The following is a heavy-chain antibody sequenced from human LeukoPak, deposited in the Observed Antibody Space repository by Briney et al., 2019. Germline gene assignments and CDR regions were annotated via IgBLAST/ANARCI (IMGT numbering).Heavy chain of an antibody. Sequence: GESLKISCKGSGYSFTSYWIGWVRQMPGKGLEWMGSIYPGDSDTRYSPSFQGQVTISADKSRSTAFLQWSSLKTSDTAMYFCARQHGSGSYYSRAIDYWGQGTLVTVSS. CDR1: GYSFTSYW. D-gene: IGHD3-10*01. CDR3: ARQHGSGSYYSRAIDY. CDR2: IYPGDSDT. J-gene: IGHJ4*02. V-gene: IGHV5-51*01.